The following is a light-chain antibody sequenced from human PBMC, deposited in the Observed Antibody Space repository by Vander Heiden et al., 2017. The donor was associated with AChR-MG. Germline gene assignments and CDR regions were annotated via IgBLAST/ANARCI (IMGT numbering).Light chain of an antibody. CDR2: DAS. Sequence: EIVLTQSPATLSLSPGERATLSCRPSQSVSSQLAWYQHKPGQAPRLLIYDASNRATAIPARFSGSGSGTDFTLTISSLEPEDFAVYYCQQRYSWPWTFGQGTKVEVK. CDR1: QSVSSQ. J-gene: IGKJ1*01. CDR3: QQRYSWPWT. V-gene: IGKV3-11*01.